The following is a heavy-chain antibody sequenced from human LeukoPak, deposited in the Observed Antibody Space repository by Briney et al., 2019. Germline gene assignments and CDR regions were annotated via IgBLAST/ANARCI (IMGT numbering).Heavy chain of an antibody. J-gene: IGHJ4*02. CDR3: ARGRLSLDGSGNYYLDY. V-gene: IGHV3-66*01. CDR1: GFTVSSNY. D-gene: IGHD3-10*01. CDR2: IYSDDST. Sequence: PGGSLRLSCAASGFTVSSNYMSWVRQALGKGLEGVSVIYSDDSTYYADSVKDRFIISRDNSKNTVYLQMNSLRAEDTAVYYCARGRLSLDGSGNYYLDYWGQGTLVTVSS.